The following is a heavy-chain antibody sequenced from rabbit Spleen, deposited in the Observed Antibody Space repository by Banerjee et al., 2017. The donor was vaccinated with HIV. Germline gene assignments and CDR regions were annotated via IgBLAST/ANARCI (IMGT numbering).Heavy chain of an antibody. V-gene: IGHV1S40*01. CDR2: IYAGDTNT. J-gene: IGHJ6*01. D-gene: IGHD8-1*01. Sequence: QSLEESGGDLVKPGASLTLTCAASGFSFSSIYYMCWVRQAPGKGLEWIACIYAGDTNTYYASWAKGRFTISMTSSTTVDLKMTSLTAADTATYFCARDSGTSFSSYGMDLWGPGTLVTVS. CDR3: ARDSGTSFSSYGMDL. CDR1: GFSFSSIYY.